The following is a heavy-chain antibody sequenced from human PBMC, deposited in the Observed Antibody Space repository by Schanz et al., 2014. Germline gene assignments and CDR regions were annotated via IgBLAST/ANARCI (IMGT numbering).Heavy chain of an antibody. V-gene: IGHV3-66*01. Sequence: EVRLVESGGGLVQPGGSLRLSCVASGFNFYTSAMTWVRQAPGKGLEWVSLIDYAGSTNYADSVKGRMTVSRDTSKNALFLQMNNLRAEDTAVYYCASPPISVAGRLADYWGQGILVAVSS. J-gene: IGHJ4*02. CDR2: IDYAGST. D-gene: IGHD6-19*01. CDR1: GFNFYTSA. CDR3: ASPPISVAGRLADY.